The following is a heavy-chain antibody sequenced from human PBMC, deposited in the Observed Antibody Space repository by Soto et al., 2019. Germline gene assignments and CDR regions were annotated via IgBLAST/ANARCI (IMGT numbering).Heavy chain of an antibody. CDR3: ARETQLTIFGVVPYYYYGMDV. D-gene: IGHD3-3*01. V-gene: IGHV6-1*01. J-gene: IGHJ6*02. Sequence: PSQTLSLTCAISGDSVSSNSAAWNWTRQSPSRGLEWLGRTYYRSKWYNDYAVSVKSRITINPDTSKNQFSLQLNSVTPEDTAVYYCARETQLTIFGVVPYYYYGMDVWGQGTTVTVSS. CDR2: TYYRSKWYN. CDR1: GDSVSSNSAA.